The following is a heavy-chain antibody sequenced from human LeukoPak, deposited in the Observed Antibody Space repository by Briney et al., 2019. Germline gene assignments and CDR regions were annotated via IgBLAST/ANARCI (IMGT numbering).Heavy chain of an antibody. CDR3: ARCGSSWYSQGYYYYYMDV. CDR1: GYTFTSYG. D-gene: IGHD6-13*01. Sequence: ASVKVSCKASGYTFTSYGISWVRQAPGQGLEWMGWISAYNGNTNYAQKLQGRVTMTTDTSTSTAYMELRSLRSDDTAVYYCARCGSSWYSQGYYYYYMDVWGKGTTVTVSS. V-gene: IGHV1-18*01. J-gene: IGHJ6*03. CDR2: ISAYNGNT.